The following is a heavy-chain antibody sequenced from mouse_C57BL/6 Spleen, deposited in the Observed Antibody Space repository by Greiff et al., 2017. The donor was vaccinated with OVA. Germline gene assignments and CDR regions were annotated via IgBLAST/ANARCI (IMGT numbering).Heavy chain of an antibody. D-gene: IGHD1-1*01. J-gene: IGHJ4*01. Sequence: EVHLVESGGGLVQPGGSLKLSCAASGFTFSDYYMYWVRQTPEKRLEWVAYISNGGGSTYYPDTVKGRFTISRDNAKNTLYLRMSRLKSEDTAMYYCARGSSYGYAMDYWGQGTSVTVSS. V-gene: IGHV5-12*01. CDR2: ISNGGGST. CDR1: GFTFSDYY. CDR3: ARGSSYGYAMDY.